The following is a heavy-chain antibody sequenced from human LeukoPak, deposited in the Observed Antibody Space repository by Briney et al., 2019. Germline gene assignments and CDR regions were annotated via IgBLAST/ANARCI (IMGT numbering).Heavy chain of an antibody. D-gene: IGHD6-13*01. CDR2: IS. V-gene: IGHV3-30*03. J-gene: IGHJ5*02. Sequence: GGSLRLSCAASGFTFSSYNMNWVRQAPGKGLEWVAVISDSVKGRFTISRDNSKNTLFLQMNTLRAEDTAVFYCARGDKQLVFNRNKGGFDPWGQGTLVTVSS. CDR3: ARGDKQLVFNRNKGGFDP. CDR1: GFTFSSYN.